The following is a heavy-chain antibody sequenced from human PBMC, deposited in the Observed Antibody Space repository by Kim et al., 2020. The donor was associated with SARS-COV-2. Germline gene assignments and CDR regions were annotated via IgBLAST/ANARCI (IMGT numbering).Heavy chain of an antibody. J-gene: IGHJ6*02. CDR2: IYSGYSGCIT. Sequence: GGSLRLSCAASGFTVSTSYMSWVRQAPGKGLEWVSVIYSGYSGCITSYADSVKGRFTISRDNSKNTLYLQMNSLSGEDTAVYYCARVYGSSIALHGMDVWGQGTTVTVSS. D-gene: IGHD6-6*01. V-gene: IGHV3-53*01. CDR1: GFTVSTSY. CDR3: ARVYGSSIALHGMDV.